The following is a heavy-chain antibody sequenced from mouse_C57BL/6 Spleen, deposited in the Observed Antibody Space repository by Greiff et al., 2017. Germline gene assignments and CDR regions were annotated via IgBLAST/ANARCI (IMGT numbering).Heavy chain of an antibody. CDR2: IYPRSGNT. D-gene: IGHD6-1*01. V-gene: IGHV1-81*01. CDR3: ARPRSSEAMDY. Sequence: QVQLQQPGAELARPGASVKLSCKASGYTFTSYGISWVKQRPGQGLEWIGEIYPRSGNTYYNEKFKGKATLTADKSSSTAYMELRSLTSEDSAVYFCARPRSSEAMDYWGQGTSVTVAS. J-gene: IGHJ4*01. CDR1: GYTFTSYG.